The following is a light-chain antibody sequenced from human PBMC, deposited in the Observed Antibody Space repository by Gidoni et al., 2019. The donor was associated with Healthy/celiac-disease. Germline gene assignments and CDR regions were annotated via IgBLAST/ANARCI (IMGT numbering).Light chain of an antibody. J-gene: IGLJ2*01. Sequence: QSVLTQPPSASGTPGQRVTIACSGSSYNIGSNTVNWYQPLPGTAPKLLIYSNHQRPSGGPDRFSGSKSGSSASLSILGLHSEVEADFYCAAWYDSLNGPVFGGGTKLTVL. CDR1: SYNIGSNT. CDR2: SNH. CDR3: AAWYDSLNGPV. V-gene: IGLV1-44*01.